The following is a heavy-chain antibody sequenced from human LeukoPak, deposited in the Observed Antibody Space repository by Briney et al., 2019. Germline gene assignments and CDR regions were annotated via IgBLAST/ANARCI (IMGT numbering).Heavy chain of an antibody. J-gene: IGHJ5*02. Sequence: GGSLRLSCAASGFTFSDYYMSWIRQAPGKGLEWVSYISSSSSYTNYADSVKGRFTISRDNAKNSLYLQMNSLRAEDTAVYYCARDRVRGVLNWFDPWGQGTPVTVSS. V-gene: IGHV3-11*06. D-gene: IGHD3-16*01. CDR3: ARDRVRGVLNWFDP. CDR2: ISSSSSYT. CDR1: GFTFSDYY.